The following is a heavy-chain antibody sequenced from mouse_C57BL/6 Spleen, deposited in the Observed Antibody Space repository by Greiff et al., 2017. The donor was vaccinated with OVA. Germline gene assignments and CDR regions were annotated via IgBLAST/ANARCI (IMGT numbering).Heavy chain of an antibody. CDR3: ARLTTVVSYYFDY. Sequence: QVQLQQPGAELVKPGASVKMSCKASGYTFTSYWITWVKQRPGQGLEWIGDIYPGSGSTNYNEKLKSKATLTVDTSSSTAYLPLSSLTSEDSSVYYCARLTTVVSYYFDYWGQGTTLTVSS. V-gene: IGHV1-55*01. CDR2: IYPGSGST. CDR1: GYTFTSYW. J-gene: IGHJ2*01. D-gene: IGHD1-1*01.